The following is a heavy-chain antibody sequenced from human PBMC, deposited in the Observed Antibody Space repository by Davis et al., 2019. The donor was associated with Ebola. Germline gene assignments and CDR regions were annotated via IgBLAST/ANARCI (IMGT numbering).Heavy chain of an antibody. D-gene: IGHD4-17*01. CDR1: GFSLSTTGLG. CDR2: VYWDDDK. V-gene: IGHV2-5*02. CDR3: AHKAYGSLSNWFGP. Sequence: SGPKLVKPTQTLTLTCSFSGFSLSTTGLGVGWFRQSPGEALEWLALVYWDDDKRYSPSLRSRLTITKDTSKNQVVLSMTNMDPVDTATYYCAHKAYGSLSNWFGPWGQGTLVTVSS. J-gene: IGHJ5*02.